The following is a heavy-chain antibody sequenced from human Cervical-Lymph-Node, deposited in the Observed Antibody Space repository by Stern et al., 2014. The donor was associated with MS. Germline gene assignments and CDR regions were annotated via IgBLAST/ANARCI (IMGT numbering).Heavy chain of an antibody. CDR2: VSFDGAKT. CDR3: AKGSDWYPLDY. V-gene: IGHV3-30*18. Sequence: VQLVESGGGVVQPGRSLRLSCSLSGFAFSTYCMHLVRQAPGKGLEWVALVSFDGAKTYYADSVKGRFTISRNNPKNTLYLQMKSLRGEDTAVYYCAKGSDWYPLDYWGQGTLVTVSS. D-gene: IGHD6-19*01. CDR1: GFAFSTYC. J-gene: IGHJ4*02.